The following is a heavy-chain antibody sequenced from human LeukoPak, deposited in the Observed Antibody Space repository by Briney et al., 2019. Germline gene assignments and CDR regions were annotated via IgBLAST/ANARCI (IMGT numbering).Heavy chain of an antibody. Sequence: GGSLRLSCEASGFSFSSYEMNWVRQAPGKGLEWVSYISSSGSTIYYADSVKGRFTISRDNAKNSLYLQMNSLRAEDTAVYYCAELGITMIGGVWGKGTTVTISS. V-gene: IGHV3-48*03. J-gene: IGHJ6*04. CDR2: ISSSGSTI. CDR1: GFSFSSYE. CDR3: AELGITMIGGV. D-gene: IGHD3-10*02.